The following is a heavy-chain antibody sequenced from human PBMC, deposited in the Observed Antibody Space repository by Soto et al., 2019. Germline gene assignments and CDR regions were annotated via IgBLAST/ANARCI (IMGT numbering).Heavy chain of an antibody. CDR2: INPNSGNT. CDR1: GYIFTNYD. J-gene: IGHJ4*02. CDR3: AREYYYDSSPPFYYFDC. D-gene: IGHD3-22*01. V-gene: IGHV1-8*01. Sequence: ASVKVSCKASGYIFTNYDINWVRQATGQGLEYLGWINPNSGNTGYVQKFQGRVTMTRNTSINTAYMELNSLRSEDTAIYYCAREYYYDSSPPFYYFDCWGQGSLVTVSS.